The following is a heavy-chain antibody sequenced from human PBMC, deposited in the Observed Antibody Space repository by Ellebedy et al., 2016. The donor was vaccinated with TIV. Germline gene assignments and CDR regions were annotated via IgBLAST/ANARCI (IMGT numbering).Heavy chain of an antibody. D-gene: IGHD3-22*01. Sequence: MPSETLSLTCAVSGGSISSSDWWSWVRQPPGKGLEWIGEIHHTGGTNDNPSLKSRVTISVDTSKTQFSLELSSVTAADTAVYYCTRNGYYCLDYWGQGTLVTVSS. J-gene: IGHJ4*02. CDR3: TRNGYYCLDY. CDR1: GGSISSSDW. CDR2: IHHTGGT. V-gene: IGHV4-4*02.